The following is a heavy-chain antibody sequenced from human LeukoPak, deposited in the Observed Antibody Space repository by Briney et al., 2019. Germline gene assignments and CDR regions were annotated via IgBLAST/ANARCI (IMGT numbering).Heavy chain of an antibody. D-gene: IGHD5-12*01. CDR3: AISGSDDYYFDY. CDR2: INWNGGST. J-gene: IGHJ4*02. CDR1: GFTFDDYG. V-gene: IGHV3-20*04. Sequence: GGSLRLSCAASGFTFDDYGMSWVRQAPGKGLEWVSGINWNGGSTGYADSVKGRFTISRDNAKNSLYLQMNSLRAEDTAVYYCAISGSDDYYFDYWGQGTLVTVSS.